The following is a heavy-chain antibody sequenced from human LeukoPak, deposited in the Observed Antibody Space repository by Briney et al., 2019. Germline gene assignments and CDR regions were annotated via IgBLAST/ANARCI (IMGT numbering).Heavy chain of an antibody. CDR2: IYPGDSDT. CDR1: GYTFAGYW. J-gene: IGHJ1*01. D-gene: IGHD2-21*02. V-gene: IGHV5-51*01. Sequence: GESLKISCQGSGYTFAGYWIAWVRQMPGKGLEWMGIIYPGDSDTRYNPSFQGQVTISADKSISTAYLQWSSLKASDTAMYYCARSYCGGDCYLGYFQHWGQGTLVTVSS. CDR3: ARSYCGGDCYLGYFQH.